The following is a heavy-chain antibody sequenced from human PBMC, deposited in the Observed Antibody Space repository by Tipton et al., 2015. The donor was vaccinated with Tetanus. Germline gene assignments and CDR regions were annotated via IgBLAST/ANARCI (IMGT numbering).Heavy chain of an antibody. CDR2: IWSNGIDQ. CDR3: ARDGATAWTDFDY. D-gene: IGHD1-1*01. J-gene: IGHJ4*02. V-gene: IGHV3-33*01. CDR1: LGDRG. Sequence: LGDRGIHWVRQAPGKGLEWVAVIWSNGIDQNYADSVKGRFIVSRDNSQRTVYLQMKSLRAEDMGLYYCARDGATAWTDFDYWGQGTLVTVSS.